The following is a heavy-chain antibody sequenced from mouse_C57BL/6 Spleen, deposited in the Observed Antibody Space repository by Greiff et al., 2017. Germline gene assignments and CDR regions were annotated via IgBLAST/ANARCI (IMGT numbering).Heavy chain of an antibody. V-gene: IGHV1-64*01. CDR3: ARSDYAFAY. D-gene: IGHD2-4*01. CDR2: IHPNSGST. CDR1: GYTFTSYW. Sequence: QVPLKQPGAELVKPGASVKLSCKASGYTFTSYWMHWVKQRPGQGLAWIGMIHPNSGSTNYNEKFKSKATLTVDKSSSTAYMQLSSLTSEDSAVYYCARSDYAFAYWGQGTLVTVSA. J-gene: IGHJ3*01.